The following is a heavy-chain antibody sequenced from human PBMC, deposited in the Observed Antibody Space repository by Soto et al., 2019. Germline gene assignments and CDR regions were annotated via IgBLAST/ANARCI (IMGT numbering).Heavy chain of an antibody. CDR2: ISYDGSNK. D-gene: IGHD6-19*01. V-gene: IGHV3-30-3*01. CDR3: ARVHRQWLVRSYFDY. CDR1: GFTFSSYA. J-gene: IGHJ4*02. Sequence: QVQLVESGGGVVQPGRSLRLSCAASGFTFSSYAMHWVRQAPGKGLEWVAVISYDGSNKYYADSVKGRFTISRDNSKNTRYLQRNSLRAEDTAVYYCARVHRQWLVRSYFDYWGQGTLVTVSS.